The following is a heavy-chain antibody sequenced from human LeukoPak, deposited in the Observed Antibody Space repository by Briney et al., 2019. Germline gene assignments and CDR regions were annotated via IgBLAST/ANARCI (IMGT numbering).Heavy chain of an antibody. Sequence: PSETLSLTCTVSGDSINTSNYFWGWIRQSTGKGLEWIGNIYYTGTSDYNPSLKSRVTISIDTSKNQFSLNLRSVTAADTAFYYCARHRSGSYIRYFDFWGQGALVTVSS. J-gene: IGHJ4*02. V-gene: IGHV4-39*01. CDR1: GDSINTSNYF. CDR2: IYYTGTS. D-gene: IGHD1-26*01. CDR3: ARHRSGSYIRYFDF.